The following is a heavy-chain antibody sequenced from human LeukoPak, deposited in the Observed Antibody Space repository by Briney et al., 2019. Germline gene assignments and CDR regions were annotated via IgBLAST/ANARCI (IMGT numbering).Heavy chain of an antibody. D-gene: IGHD1-26*01. J-gene: IGHJ4*02. CDR1: GYTFTSYY. CDR2: INPSGGST. Sequence: ASVKVSCKASGYTFTSYYMHWVRQAPGQGLKWMGIINPSGGSTSYAQKFQGRVTMTRDTSTSTVYLELSSLRSEDTAVYYCARDQVGATIGYWGQGTLVTVSS. CDR3: ARDQVGATIGY. V-gene: IGHV1-46*01.